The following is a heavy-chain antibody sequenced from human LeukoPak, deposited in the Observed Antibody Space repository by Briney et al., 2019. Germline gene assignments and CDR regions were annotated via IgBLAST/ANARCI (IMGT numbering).Heavy chain of an antibody. J-gene: IGHJ4*02. CDR2: ISYDGSNK. CDR1: GFTFSNYV. D-gene: IGHD3-22*01. Sequence: GGALRHSCAASGFTFSNYVMHGVRQAPGKGLEGVAVISYDGSNKYYADSVKGRFTISRDNSKNTLYLQMNSLRAEDTAVYYCAAYIDYYDSSGYYPFWYWGQGTLVTVSS. CDR3: AAYIDYYDSSGYYPFWY. V-gene: IGHV3-30-3*01.